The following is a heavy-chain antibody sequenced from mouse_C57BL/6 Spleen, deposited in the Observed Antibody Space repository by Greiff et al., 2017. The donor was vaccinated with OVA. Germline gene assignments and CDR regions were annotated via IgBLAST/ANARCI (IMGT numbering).Heavy chain of an antibody. CDR1: GYTFTSYW. Sequence: QVQLKESGAELAKPGASVKLSCKASGYTFTSYWMHWVKQRPGQGLEWIGYINPSSGYTKYNQKFKDKATLTADKSSSTAYMQLSSLTYEDSAVYYCGTGTAWFAYWGQGTLVTVSA. CDR2: INPSSGYT. V-gene: IGHV1-7*01. CDR3: GTGTAWFAY. D-gene: IGHD4-1*01. J-gene: IGHJ3*01.